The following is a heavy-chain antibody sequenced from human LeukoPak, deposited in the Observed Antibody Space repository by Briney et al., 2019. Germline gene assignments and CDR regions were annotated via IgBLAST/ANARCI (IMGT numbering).Heavy chain of an antibody. CDR2: ITGTGGST. CDR3: ANGEPSAILSYFDY. CDR1: GFTFSSYA. D-gene: IGHD2-2*01. Sequence: HPGGSLRLSCAASGFTFSSYAMSWVRQAPGKGLQWVSAITGTGGSTYYADSVKGRFIISRDNSKNTLYLQMNSLRAEDTALYYCANGEPSAILSYFDYWGQGTLVTVSS. V-gene: IGHV3-23*01. J-gene: IGHJ4*02.